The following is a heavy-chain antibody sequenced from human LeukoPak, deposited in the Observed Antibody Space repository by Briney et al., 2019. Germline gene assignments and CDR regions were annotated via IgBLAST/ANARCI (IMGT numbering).Heavy chain of an antibody. CDR2: INHSGST. D-gene: IGHD3-16*02. CDR1: GGSFSGYY. Sequence: SETLCLTCAVYGGSFSGYYWSWIRQPPGKGLEWIGEINHSGSTNYNPSLKSRVTISVDTSKNQFSLKLSSVTAADTAVYYCASRPAVGGVIPFDYWGQGTLVTVSS. V-gene: IGHV4-34*01. CDR3: ASRPAVGGVIPFDY. J-gene: IGHJ4*02.